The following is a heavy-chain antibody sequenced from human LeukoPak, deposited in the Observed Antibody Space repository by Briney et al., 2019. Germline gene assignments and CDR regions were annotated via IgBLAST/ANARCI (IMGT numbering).Heavy chain of an antibody. CDR2: INTNTGNP. Sequence: ASVKVSCKASGYTFTSYAMNWVRQAPGQGLEWMGWINTNTGNPTYAQGFTGRFVFSLDTSVSTAYLQISSLKAEDTAVYYCARVLTGYDYGDYVPWFDPWGQGTLVTVSS. D-gene: IGHD4-17*01. J-gene: IGHJ5*02. CDR3: ARVLTGYDYGDYVPWFDP. V-gene: IGHV7-4-1*02. CDR1: GYTFTSYA.